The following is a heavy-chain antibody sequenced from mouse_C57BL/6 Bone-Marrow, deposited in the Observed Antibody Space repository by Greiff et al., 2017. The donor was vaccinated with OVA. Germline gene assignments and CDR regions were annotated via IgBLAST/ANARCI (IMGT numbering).Heavy chain of an antibody. CDR2: IDPSDGYT. V-gene: IGHV1-50*01. J-gene: IGHJ2*01. CDR3: ARRPITTVVAFDY. D-gene: IGHD1-1*01. CDR1: GYTFTSYW. Sequence: QVQLQQPGAELVKPGASVKLSCKASGYTFTSYWMQWVKQRPGQGLEWIGEIDPSDGYTNYNPKFKGKATLTVDTSSSTAYMQLSSLTSEDSAVYYCARRPITTVVAFDYWGQGTTLTVSS.